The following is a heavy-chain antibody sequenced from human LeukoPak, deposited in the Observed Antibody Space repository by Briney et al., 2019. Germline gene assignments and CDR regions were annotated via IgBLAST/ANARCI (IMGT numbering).Heavy chain of an antibody. CDR2: IIGGAGST. V-gene: IGHV3-23*01. Sequence: QPGGSLRLSCAASGFSFSSHGMSWVRQAPGKGLEWVSGIIGGAGSTYYADSVKGRFTISGDNSKNTLFLQMNRLRAEDTAVYYCARDGYSTSFNYWGQGTLVTVSS. CDR3: ARDGYSTSFNY. CDR1: GFSFSSHG. D-gene: IGHD6-6*01. J-gene: IGHJ4*02.